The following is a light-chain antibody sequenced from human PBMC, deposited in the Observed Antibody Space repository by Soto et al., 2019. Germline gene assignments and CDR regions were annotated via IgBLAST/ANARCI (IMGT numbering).Light chain of an antibody. CDR3: LQVYSFPRT. Sequence: DIQMTQSPSSVSASIGDRVTITCRASQDIGRRLAWFQQKPGKAPKYLIQAASSFQGGVPSTFSGSGSGTDFTLTINTLHPEDFATYYCLQVYSFPRTFGQGTKVEI. CDR2: AAS. V-gene: IGKV1-12*01. CDR1: QDIGRR. J-gene: IGKJ1*01.